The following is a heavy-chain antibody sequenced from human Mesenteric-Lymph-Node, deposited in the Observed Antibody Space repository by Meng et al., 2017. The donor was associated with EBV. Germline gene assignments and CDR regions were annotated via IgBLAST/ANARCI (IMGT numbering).Heavy chain of an antibody. CDR3: ARQRSDSRLFDY. V-gene: IGHV4-34*01. Sequence: QGKLQQWGAGLLKPSETLSLNCAVYGGSFSAYYWTWIRQPPGKGLEWIGEINHSGSTIYNPSLKSRVTMSVDTSKSQFSLKLSSVTAADTAVYFCARQRSDSRLFDYWGQGTLVTVSS. D-gene: IGHD4-11*01. J-gene: IGHJ4*01. CDR1: GGSFSAYY. CDR2: INHSGST.